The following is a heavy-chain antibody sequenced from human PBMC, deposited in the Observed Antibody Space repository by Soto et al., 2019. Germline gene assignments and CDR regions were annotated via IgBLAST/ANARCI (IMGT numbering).Heavy chain of an antibody. CDR1: GFTFSSNA. CDR3: VKGEYYYDGSAYYPFDY. Sequence: GSLRLSCAASGFTFSSNAMHWVRQAPGKGLEWVAIISYDGSNKYYGDSVKGRFTISRDNSKNTLYLQMNSLRAEDTAVYYCVKGEYYYDGSAYYPFDYWGQGRMVTVSS. CDR2: ISYDGSNK. V-gene: IGHV3-30*18. D-gene: IGHD3-22*01. J-gene: IGHJ4*02.